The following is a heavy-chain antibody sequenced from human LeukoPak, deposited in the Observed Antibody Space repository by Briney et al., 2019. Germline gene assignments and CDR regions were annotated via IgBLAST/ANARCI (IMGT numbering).Heavy chain of an antibody. CDR2: IYVSGTT. CDR1: GFTFSSYA. D-gene: IGHD3-10*01. CDR3: GRHAYEGSPPLS. V-gene: IGHV3-23*05. Sequence: PGGSLRLSCAASGFTFSSYAMSWVRQAPGKRLEWLAFIYVSGTTFYAASVKGRFTISRDNAKNTVYLQMNNLRAEDTALYYCGRHAYEGSPPLSWGQGALVTVSS. J-gene: IGHJ4*02.